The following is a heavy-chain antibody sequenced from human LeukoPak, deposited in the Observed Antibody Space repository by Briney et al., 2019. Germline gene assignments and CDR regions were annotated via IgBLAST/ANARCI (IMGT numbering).Heavy chain of an antibody. CDR3: ARDQLGDAVDI. V-gene: IGHV4-59*01. J-gene: IGHJ3*02. Sequence: KPSETLSLTCTVSGGSFSNYYWTWIRQPPGRGLEWIGYIFYSGDTNYNPSLKSRVTMSLDTSKNQFSPRLNSVTAADTAVYYCARDQLGDAVDIWGQGIMVTVSS. CDR2: IFYSGDT. CDR1: GGSFSNYY. D-gene: IGHD3-16*01.